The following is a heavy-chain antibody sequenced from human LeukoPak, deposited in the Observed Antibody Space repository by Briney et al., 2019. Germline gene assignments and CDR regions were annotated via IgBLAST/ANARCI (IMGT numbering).Heavy chain of an antibody. D-gene: IGHD3-16*02. CDR1: GYTFTSYY. Sequence: GASVKVSCKASGYTFTSYYMHWVRQAPGQGLEWMGIINPSGGSTSYAQKFQGRVTMTRDTSTSTVYMELSSLRSEDTAVYYCARDFVSYDYVWGSYRQYYFDYWGQGTLVTVSS. J-gene: IGHJ4*02. CDR3: ARDFVSYDYVWGSYRQYYFDY. CDR2: INPSGGST. V-gene: IGHV1-46*01.